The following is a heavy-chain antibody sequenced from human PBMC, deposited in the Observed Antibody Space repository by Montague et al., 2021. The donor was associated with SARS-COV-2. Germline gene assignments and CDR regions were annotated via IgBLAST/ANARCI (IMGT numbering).Heavy chain of an antibody. V-gene: IGHV3-48*04. D-gene: IGHD3-9*01. Sequence: SLSLSCAASGFTFSSYSMNWVRQAPGKGLELVSYISSSSTIYYADSVKGRFTISRDNAKNSLYLQMNSLRAEDTAVYYCARDLRWGYYDILTGYYRPPDYWGQGTLVTVSS. CDR3: ARDLRWGYYDILTGYYRPPDY. CDR2: ISSSSTI. CDR1: GFTFSSYS. J-gene: IGHJ4*02.